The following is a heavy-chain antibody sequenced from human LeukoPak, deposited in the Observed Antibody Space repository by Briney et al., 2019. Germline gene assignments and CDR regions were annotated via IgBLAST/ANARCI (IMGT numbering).Heavy chain of an antibody. Sequence: GGSLRLSCAASGFAFSSYVMHWVRQAPGKGLEWVAFIRYDGSNKYYADSVKGRFTISRDNSKNTLYLQMNSLRAEDTAVYYCAKDPRRGVGFVGATFDYWGQGTLVSVSS. J-gene: IGHJ4*02. CDR1: GFAFSSYV. CDR3: AKDPRRGVGFVGATFDY. V-gene: IGHV3-30*02. D-gene: IGHD1-26*01. CDR2: IRYDGSNK.